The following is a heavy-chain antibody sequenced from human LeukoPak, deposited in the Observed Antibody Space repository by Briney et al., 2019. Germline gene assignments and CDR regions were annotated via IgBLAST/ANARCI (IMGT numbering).Heavy chain of an antibody. J-gene: IGHJ4*02. D-gene: IGHD3-16*01. V-gene: IGHV3-74*01. CDR2: INSDGSST. Sequence: GGSLRLSCAASGFTFSSYWMHWVRHAPGKGLMWVSRINSDGSSTSYADSVKGRFTISGDNAKNTLYLQMNSVRTEDTAVYYCARDWVSRHWGQGTLVTVSS. CDR3: ARDWVSRH. CDR1: GFTFSSYW.